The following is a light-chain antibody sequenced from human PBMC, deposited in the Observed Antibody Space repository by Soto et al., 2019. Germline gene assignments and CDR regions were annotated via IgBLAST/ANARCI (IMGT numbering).Light chain of an antibody. CDR1: QSVSSY. J-gene: IGKJ5*01. V-gene: IGKV3-11*01. Sequence: EIVMTQSPATLSVSPGERATLSCRASQSVSSYLAWFQQKPGQAPRLLIYDASNRATGIPARFSGSGSGTDFTLTISSLAPEDSAVYYCQERSNWPPITFGQGTRLEI. CDR2: DAS. CDR3: QERSNWPPIT.